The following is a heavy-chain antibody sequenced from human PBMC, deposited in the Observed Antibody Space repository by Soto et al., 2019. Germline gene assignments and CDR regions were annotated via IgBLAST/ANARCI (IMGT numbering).Heavy chain of an antibody. V-gene: IGHV4-59*01. CDR2: IYYSGST. D-gene: IGHD4-17*01. CDR1: GGSISSYY. CDR3: ARRYGYAFDI. J-gene: IGHJ3*02. Sequence: QVQLQESGPGLVKPSETLSLTCTVSGGSISSYYWSWIRQPPGKGLEWIGYIYYSGSTNYNPSLKFRVTISVDTSKNQFSLKLSSVTAADTAVYYCARRYGYAFDIWGQGTMVTVSS.